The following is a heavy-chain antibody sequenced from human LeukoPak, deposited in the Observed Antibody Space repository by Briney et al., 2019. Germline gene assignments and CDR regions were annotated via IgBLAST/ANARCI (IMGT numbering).Heavy chain of an antibody. CDR3: ARAPRGYDFRSGYYPDY. CDR1: GFAFSYYG. CDR2: ISSDGTYI. Sequence: GGSLRLSCAVSGFAFSYYGMNWVRQAPGKGLEWVSSISSDGTYIYYADSVKGRFTISRDTAKNSLYLHMNSLRAEDTAVYYCARAPRGYDFRSGYYPDYWGQGTLVTVSS. D-gene: IGHD3-3*01. J-gene: IGHJ4*02. V-gene: IGHV3-21*01.